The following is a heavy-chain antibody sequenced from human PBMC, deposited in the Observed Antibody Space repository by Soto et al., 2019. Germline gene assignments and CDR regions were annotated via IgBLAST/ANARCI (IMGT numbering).Heavy chain of an antibody. Sequence: SETLSLTCTVSDGSIRSSSYYWGWIRQPPGKGLEWIGSIYYSGSTYYNPSLKSRVTISVDTSKNQFSLKLSSVTAADTAVYYCARPGWATPLVPYYYGMDVWGQGTTVTVPS. V-gene: IGHV4-39*01. CDR1: DGSIRSSSYY. CDR2: IYYSGST. CDR3: ARPGWATPLVPYYYGMDV. D-gene: IGHD2-15*01. J-gene: IGHJ6*02.